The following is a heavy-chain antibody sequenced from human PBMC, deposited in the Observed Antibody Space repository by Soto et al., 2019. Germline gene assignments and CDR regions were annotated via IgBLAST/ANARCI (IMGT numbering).Heavy chain of an antibody. J-gene: IGHJ6*04. CDR3: ARDYCSGGSCPLYYYYGMDV. V-gene: IGHV1-18*01. CDR1: GYTFTSYG. CDR2: ISAYNGNT. Sequence: ASVKVSCKASGYTFTSYGISWVRQAPGQGLEWMGWISAYNGNTNYAQKLQGRVTMTTDTSTSTAYMELRSLRSDDTAVYYCARDYCSGGSCPLYYYYGMDVWGKGTTVTVSS. D-gene: IGHD2-15*01.